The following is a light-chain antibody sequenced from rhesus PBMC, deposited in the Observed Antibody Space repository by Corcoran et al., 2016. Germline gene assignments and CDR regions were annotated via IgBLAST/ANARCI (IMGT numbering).Light chain of an antibody. Sequence: DIQMTQSPSSLSASVGDRVTVTCRASQGINKELSWYQQKTGKAPTLLIYAASSLPTGVTSRFSGNGSGTEFTHTVSSLQPEDVATYYCLQDYTTPYSFSQETKVEIK. CDR2: AAS. V-gene: IGKV1-94*01. J-gene: IGKJ2*01. CDR3: LQDYTTPYS. CDR1: QGINKE.